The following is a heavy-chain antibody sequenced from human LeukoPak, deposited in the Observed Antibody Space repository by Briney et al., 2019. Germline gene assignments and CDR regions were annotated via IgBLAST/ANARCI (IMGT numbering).Heavy chain of an antibody. V-gene: IGHV3-64D*06. J-gene: IGHJ4*01. CDR2: IDSDGDST. CDR1: GFTFSSLG. Sequence: SGGSLRLSCSASGFTFSSLGMHWVRQAPGKGLEHVSTIDSDGDSTYYADSVKDRFTISRDNSKNALYLQMTSLRPEDSAVYYCVSPVFINYWGQGTLVTVSS. CDR3: VSPVFINY. D-gene: IGHD1-14*01.